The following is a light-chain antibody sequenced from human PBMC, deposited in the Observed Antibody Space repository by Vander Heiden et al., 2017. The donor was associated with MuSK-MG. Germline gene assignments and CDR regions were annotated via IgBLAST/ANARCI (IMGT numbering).Light chain of an antibody. Sequence: DLQFTQSPSFLSASVGDRVTITCRASQGISSYLAWYQQKPGKAPKLLIYAASTWQSGVPARFSGSGSGTEFTLTISSLQPEDVATYYCQQLNSYTLTFGGGTKVEIK. CDR2: AAS. CDR1: QGISSY. CDR3: QQLNSYTLT. V-gene: IGKV1-9*01. J-gene: IGKJ4*01.